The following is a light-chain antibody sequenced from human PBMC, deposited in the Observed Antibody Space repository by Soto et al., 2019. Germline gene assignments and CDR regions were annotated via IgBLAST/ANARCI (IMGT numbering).Light chain of an antibody. CDR1: QSISSS. J-gene: IGKJ4*01. V-gene: IGKV1-39*01. CDR2: AAS. CDR3: QQTCSTLIT. Sequence: DIRMTQSPSSLSASVGDRVTITCRASQSISSSLNWYQQKPGKAPKLLIYAASSLQSGVPSRFSGSGSGTDFTLTISSLQPEDFATYYCQQTCSTLITFGGGTKVEIK.